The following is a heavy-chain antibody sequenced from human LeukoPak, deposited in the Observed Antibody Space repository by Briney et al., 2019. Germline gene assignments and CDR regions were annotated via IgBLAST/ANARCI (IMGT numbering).Heavy chain of an antibody. CDR2: ISAYNGNA. CDR1: GYTFTSFG. Sequence: ASVKVSRKASGYTFTSFGISWVRQAPGQGLEWMGWISAYNGNANYAEKLQGRVAMTTDTTTSTAYMELRSLRSDDTAVYYCARARDYYGSGTYGTNWFDPWGQGTLVTVSS. D-gene: IGHD3-10*01. V-gene: IGHV1-18*01. CDR3: ARARDYYGSGTYGTNWFDP. J-gene: IGHJ5*02.